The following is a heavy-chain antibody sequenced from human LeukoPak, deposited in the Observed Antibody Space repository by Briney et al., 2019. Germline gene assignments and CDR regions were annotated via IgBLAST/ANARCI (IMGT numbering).Heavy chain of an antibody. J-gene: IGHJ4*02. Sequence: ASVKVSCKASGYTFTSYGISWVRQAPGQGLEWMGWISAYNGNTNYAQKPQGRVTMTTDTSTSTAYMELRSLRSDDTAVYYCARDSNEYYYDSSDYWGQGTLVTVSS. CDR1: GYTFTSYG. D-gene: IGHD3-22*01. V-gene: IGHV1-18*01. CDR3: ARDSNEYYYDSSDY. CDR2: ISAYNGNT.